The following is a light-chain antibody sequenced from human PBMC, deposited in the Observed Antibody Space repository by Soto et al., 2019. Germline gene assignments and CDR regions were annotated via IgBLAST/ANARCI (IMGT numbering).Light chain of an antibody. CDR3: SSYSSSSTFYV. CDR2: QVS. J-gene: IGLJ1*01. CDR1: SSDIGGFYY. Sequence: QSVLTQPASVSGSPGQSITISCTGTSSDIGGFYYVSWYQHHPGKDPKLMIYQVSNRPSGVSNRFSGSKSGNTASLTISGLQAADEADYFCSSYSSSSTFYVFGAGTKVAVL. V-gene: IGLV2-14*01.